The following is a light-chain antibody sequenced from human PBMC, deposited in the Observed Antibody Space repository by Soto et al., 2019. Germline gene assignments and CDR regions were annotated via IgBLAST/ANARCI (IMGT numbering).Light chain of an antibody. CDR2: DVT. Sequence: QPVLTQPASVSGPPGQSITISCTGTSSDVGAYNYVSWYQHHPGKAPRLVIYDVTNRPSGISDRFSGSKSGNTASLTISGLLAEDEADYYCTSYTSISTYVFGTGTKVTVL. V-gene: IGLV2-14*01. J-gene: IGLJ1*01. CDR3: TSYTSISTYV. CDR1: SSDVGAYNY.